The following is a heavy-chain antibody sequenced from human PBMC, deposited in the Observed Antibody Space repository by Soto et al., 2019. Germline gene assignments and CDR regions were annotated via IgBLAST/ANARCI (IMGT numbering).Heavy chain of an antibody. D-gene: IGHD3-22*01. CDR1: GDSFTSYA. V-gene: IGHV1-69*01. Sequence: QVQLVQSVAEVQKPGSSVKVSCKASGDSFTSYAISWVRQAPGHGLEWMGRIITIFGTANYAQRVEGRVTITADESTSTANMELGSLRSDDTAVYYCATGGNYYECSALAYWGQGTVVTVSS. J-gene: IGHJ4*02. CDR2: IITIFGTA. CDR3: ATGGNYYECSALAY.